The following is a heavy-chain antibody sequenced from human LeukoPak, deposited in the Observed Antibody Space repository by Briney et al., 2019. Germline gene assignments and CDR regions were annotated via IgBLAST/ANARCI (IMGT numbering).Heavy chain of an antibody. V-gene: IGHV3-7*03. CDR1: GFTFSTYW. CDR2: IKEDGSES. D-gene: IGHD1-26*01. J-gene: IGHJ4*02. CDR3: AGGRIGMGV. Sequence: GGSLRLSCAASGFTFSTYWMSWVRQAPGKGLEWVANIKEDGSESYYVDSVKGRFTISRDNAKNSLYLQMNSLRVEDTAVYYCAGGRIGMGVRGQGTLVTVSS.